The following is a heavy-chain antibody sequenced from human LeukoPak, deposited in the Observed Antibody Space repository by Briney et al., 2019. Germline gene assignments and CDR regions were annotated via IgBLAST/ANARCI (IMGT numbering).Heavy chain of an antibody. CDR2: ISYGSGTV. Sequence: PGGSLRLSCAASVFTFSSYSMNWVRQAPGKGLEWVSYISYGSGTVYYADSVKGRFTISRDNAKNSLYLQMNSLRDEDTAVYYCARDFSPGQLFYFYYWGQGTLVTVSS. CDR1: VFTFSSYS. CDR3: ARDFSPGQLFYFYY. J-gene: IGHJ4*02. V-gene: IGHV3-48*02. D-gene: IGHD2-2*01.